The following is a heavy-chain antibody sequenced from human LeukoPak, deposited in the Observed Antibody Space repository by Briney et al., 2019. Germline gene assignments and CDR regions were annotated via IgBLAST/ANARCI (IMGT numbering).Heavy chain of an antibody. CDR1: GGTFSSYA. Sequence: ASVKVSCKASGGTFSSYAISWVRQAPGQGLEWMGIINPSGGSTSYAQKFQGRVTMTRDTSTSTVYMELSSLRSEDTAVYYCARGNGRSDAFDIWGQGTMITVSS. CDR3: ARGNGRSDAFDI. CDR2: INPSGGST. V-gene: IGHV1-46*01. J-gene: IGHJ3*02.